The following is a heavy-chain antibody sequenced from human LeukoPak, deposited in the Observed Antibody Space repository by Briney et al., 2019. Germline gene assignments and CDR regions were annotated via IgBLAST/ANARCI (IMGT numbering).Heavy chain of an antibody. CDR2: ISSSGTYV. J-gene: IGHJ4*02. D-gene: IGHD6-19*01. CDR3: ARLSAGPLDS. V-gene: IGHV3-21*01. Sequence: GGSLRLSCAASGFTFSSYRMNWVPQAPGKGLEWVSSISSSGTYVYYADSVKGRFTISRDNSKNTLYLQMNSLRAEDTAVYFCARLSAGPLDSWGQGTLVTVSS. CDR1: GFTFSSYR.